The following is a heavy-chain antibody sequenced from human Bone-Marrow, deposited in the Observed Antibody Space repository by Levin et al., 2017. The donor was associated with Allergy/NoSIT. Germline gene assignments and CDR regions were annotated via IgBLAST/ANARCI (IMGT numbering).Heavy chain of an antibody. CDR3: ASYGAEGGHFDY. D-gene: IGHD4-17*01. CDR1: GFTFSSYA. V-gene: IGHV3-30-3*01. CDR2: ISYDGSNK. J-gene: IGHJ4*02. Sequence: GGSLRLSCAASGFTFSSYAMHWVRQAPGKGLEWVAVISYDGSNKYYADSVKGRFTISRDNSKNTLYLQMNSLRAEDTAVYYCASYGAEGGHFDYWGQGTLVTVSS.